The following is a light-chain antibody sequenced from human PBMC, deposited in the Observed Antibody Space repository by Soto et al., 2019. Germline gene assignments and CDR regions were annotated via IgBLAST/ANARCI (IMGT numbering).Light chain of an antibody. V-gene: IGLV2-11*01. CDR3: CSYAGSYPFV. CDR2: DVD. CDR1: SSDVGGYSY. J-gene: IGLJ1*01. Sequence: LTQPRSVSGSPGQSVTISCTGTSSDVGGYSYVSWYQHHPGKAPKLMTYDVDKRPSGVPGRFSGSKSGNTASLTISGLQAEDEADYCCCSYAGSYPFVFGTGTKGTVL.